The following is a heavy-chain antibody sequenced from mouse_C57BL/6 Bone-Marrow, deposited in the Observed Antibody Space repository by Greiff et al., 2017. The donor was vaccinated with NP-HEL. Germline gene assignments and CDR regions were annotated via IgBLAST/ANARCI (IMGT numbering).Heavy chain of an antibody. D-gene: IGHD1-1*01. CDR1: GYTFTDHT. V-gene: IGHV1-78*01. CDR2: IYPRDGST. J-gene: IGHJ1*03. Sequence: QVQLQQSDAELVKPGASVKISCKVSGYTFTDHTIHWMKQRPEQGLEWIGYIYPRDGSTKYNEKFKGKATLTADKSSSTAYMQLNSLTSEDSAVYFCADYYGSSYPDWYFDVWGTGTTVTVAS. CDR3: ADYYGSSYPDWYFDV.